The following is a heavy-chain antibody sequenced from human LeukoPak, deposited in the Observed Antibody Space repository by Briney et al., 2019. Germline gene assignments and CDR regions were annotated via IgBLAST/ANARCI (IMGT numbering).Heavy chain of an antibody. CDR1: GYTFTGYY. CDR3: ARLPGVVTGTTSPGAY. V-gene: IGHV1-2*02. J-gene: IGHJ4*02. Sequence: GASVKVSCKASGYTFTGYYMHWVRQAPGQRLEWMGWINPDSGGPNYAQNFQGRATMTRDTSISTAYMELSRLRCDDTAVYYCARLPGVVTGTTSPGAYWGQGTLVTVSS. CDR2: INPDSGGP. D-gene: IGHD1-7*01.